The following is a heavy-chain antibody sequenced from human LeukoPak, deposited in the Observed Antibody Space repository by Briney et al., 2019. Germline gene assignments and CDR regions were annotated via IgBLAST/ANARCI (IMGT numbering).Heavy chain of an antibody. CDR3: ARDGAPNWKVDY. CDR2: IIPIFGTA. Sequence: ASVKVPCKASGGTFSSYAISWVRQAPGQGLEWMGGIIPIFGTANYAQKFQGRVTFTADESTSTAYMELRSLRSDDTAVYYCARDGAPNWKVDYWGQGTLVTVSS. J-gene: IGHJ4*02. CDR1: GGTFSSYA. D-gene: IGHD1-1*01. V-gene: IGHV1-69*13.